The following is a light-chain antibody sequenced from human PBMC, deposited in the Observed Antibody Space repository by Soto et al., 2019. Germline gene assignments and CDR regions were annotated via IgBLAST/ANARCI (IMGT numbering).Light chain of an antibody. CDR2: TND. J-gene: IGLJ2*01. Sequence: QSVLTQPPSASGTPGQRVTISCSGSSSNIGSNPVNWYQQLPGTAPKLLIYTNDQRPSGVPDRFSGSKSGTSGSLAISGLQSEDEADYYCAAWDDSLSGLVFGGGTQLTVL. V-gene: IGLV1-44*01. CDR3: AAWDDSLSGLV. CDR1: SSNIGSNP.